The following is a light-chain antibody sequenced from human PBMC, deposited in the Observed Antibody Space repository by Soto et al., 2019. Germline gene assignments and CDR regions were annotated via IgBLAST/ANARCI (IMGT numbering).Light chain of an antibody. V-gene: IGKV3-15*01. CDR1: QSVSSN. Sequence: EIVMTQSPATLSVSPGERATLSCRASQSVSSNLAWYQQKPGQAPRLLIYGASTRATGIPARFSGSGSGTEVTLTISSLQSEDFAVYYCQQYNNWPPFTFGPGPKVDIK. CDR2: GAS. J-gene: IGKJ3*01. CDR3: QQYNNWPPFT.